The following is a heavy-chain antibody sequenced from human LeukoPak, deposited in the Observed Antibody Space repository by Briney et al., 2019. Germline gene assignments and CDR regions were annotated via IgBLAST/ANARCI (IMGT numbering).Heavy chain of an antibody. J-gene: IGHJ4*02. CDR3: ARLPILGVVDY. Sequence: SETLSLTCSVSGGSINTRSYYWGWIRQPPGKGLEWIGSIYYGGLTYYNPSLKSRVTLSADTSRNHFFLKVNSVTAADTSVYYCARLPILGVVDYWGQGILVTASS. V-gene: IGHV4-39*02. CDR1: GGSINTRSYY. CDR2: IYYGGLT. D-gene: IGHD1-26*01.